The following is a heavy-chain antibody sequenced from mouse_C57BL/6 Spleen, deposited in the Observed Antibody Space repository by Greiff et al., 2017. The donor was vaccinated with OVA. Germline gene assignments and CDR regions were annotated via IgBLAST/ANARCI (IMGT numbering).Heavy chain of an antibody. CDR2: IDPSDSYT. Sequence: QVQLKQPGAELVMPGASVKLSCKASGYTFTSYWMHWVKQRPGQGLEWIGEIDPSDSYTNYNQKFKGKSTLTVDKSSSTAYMQLSSLTSEDSAVYYCASYSTNYFDVWGTGTTVTVSS. V-gene: IGHV1-69*01. J-gene: IGHJ1*03. CDR3: ASYSTNYFDV. CDR1: GYTFTSYW. D-gene: IGHD2-5*01.